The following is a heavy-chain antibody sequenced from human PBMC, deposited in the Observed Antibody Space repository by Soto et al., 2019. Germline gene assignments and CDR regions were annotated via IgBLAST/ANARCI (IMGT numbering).Heavy chain of an antibody. Sequence: ASVKVSCKASGYTFTSYDINWVRQATGQGLEWMGWMNPNSGNTGYAQKFQGRVTMTRNTSISTAYMELSSLRSEDTAVYYCARGYSGYDYSDYWGQGTLVTVSS. CDR3: ARGYSGYDYSDY. V-gene: IGHV1-8*01. D-gene: IGHD5-12*01. CDR1: GYTFTSYD. CDR2: MNPNSGNT. J-gene: IGHJ4*02.